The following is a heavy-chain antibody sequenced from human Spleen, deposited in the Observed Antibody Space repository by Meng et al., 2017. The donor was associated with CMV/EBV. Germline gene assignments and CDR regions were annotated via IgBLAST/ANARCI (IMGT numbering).Heavy chain of an antibody. CDR3: ARDRAYIVVVPAATAIQLWTNGMDV. CDR2: INPNSGGT. V-gene: IGHV1-2*02. Sequence: ASVQVSCKAFGYTFTGYYMHWVRQAPGQGLEWMGWINPNSGGTNYAQKFQGRVTMTRDTSISTAYMELSRLRSDDTAVYYCARDRAYIVVVPAATAIQLWTNGMDVWGQGTTVTVSS. J-gene: IGHJ6*02. CDR1: GYTFTGYY. D-gene: IGHD2-2*01.